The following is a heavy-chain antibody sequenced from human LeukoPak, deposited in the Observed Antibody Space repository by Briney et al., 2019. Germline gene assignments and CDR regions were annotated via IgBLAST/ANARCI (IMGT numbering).Heavy chain of an antibody. CDR3: ARDWRDAFDI. D-gene: IGHD3-3*01. CDR2: ISSNGGST. Sequence: GGSLRLSCAASGFTFSSYAMHWVRQAPGKGLEYVSAISSNGGSTYYANSVKGRFTISRDNSKNTRYLQMGSLRAEDMAVYYCARDWRDAFDIWGQGTMVTVSS. J-gene: IGHJ3*02. V-gene: IGHV3-64*01. CDR1: GFTFSSYA.